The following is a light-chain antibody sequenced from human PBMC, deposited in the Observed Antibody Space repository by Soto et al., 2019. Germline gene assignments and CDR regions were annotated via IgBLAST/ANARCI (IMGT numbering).Light chain of an antibody. CDR3: QQYKSYST. CDR2: DAS. Sequence: DIQMTQSPSTLSASVRDRVTITFRASQSISSWLAWYQQKPGKAPKLLIYDASSLESGVPSRFSGSGSGTDFTLTISSLQPDDFATYYCQQYKSYSTFGQGTKVDIK. V-gene: IGKV1-5*01. CDR1: QSISSW. J-gene: IGKJ1*01.